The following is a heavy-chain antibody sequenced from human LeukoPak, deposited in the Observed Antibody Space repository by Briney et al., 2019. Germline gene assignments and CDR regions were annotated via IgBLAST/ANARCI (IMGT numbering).Heavy chain of an antibody. CDR3: ARVIAVAGGVPPRYFDY. J-gene: IGHJ4*02. CDR2: IYTSGST. V-gene: IGHV4-4*07. D-gene: IGHD6-19*01. Sequence: PSETLSLTCTVSGGSISSYYWSWIRQPAGKGLEWIGRIYTSGSTNYNPSLKSRVTISVDTSKNQFSLKLSSVTAADTAMYYCARVIAVAGGVPPRYFDYWGQGTLVTVSS. CDR1: GGSISSYY.